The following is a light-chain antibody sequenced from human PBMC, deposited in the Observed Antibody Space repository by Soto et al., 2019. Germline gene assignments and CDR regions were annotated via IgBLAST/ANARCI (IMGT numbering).Light chain of an antibody. CDR3: QERSNWPPIFT. V-gene: IGKV3-11*01. J-gene: IGKJ3*01. CDR1: QSVSSY. Sequence: EIVLTHSPATLSLSPGERASLSCRASQSVSSYLAWYQQKPGQAPRLLIDDASNRATGIPARFSGSGSGTDFTHTISSLEPEDFAVYYCQERSNWPPIFTFGPGTKVDI. CDR2: DAS.